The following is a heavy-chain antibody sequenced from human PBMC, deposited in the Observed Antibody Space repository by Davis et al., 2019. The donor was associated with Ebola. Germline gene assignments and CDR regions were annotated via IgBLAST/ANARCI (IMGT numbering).Heavy chain of an antibody. CDR2: LNSAGRT. V-gene: IGHV3-66*01. J-gene: IGHJ3*02. CDR3: AGGESGWDASDI. CDR1: GFNVNMNY. Sequence: GESLKISCAASGFNVNMNYMGWVRQAPGKGLEWVSGLNSAGRTDYADSVMGSFTISRDNSKNTLYLQISSLRAEDTAVYYCAGGESGWDASDIWGRGTMVTVSS. D-gene: IGHD6-19*01.